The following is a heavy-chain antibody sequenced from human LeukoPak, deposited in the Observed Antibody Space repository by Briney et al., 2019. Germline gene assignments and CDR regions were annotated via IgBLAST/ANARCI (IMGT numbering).Heavy chain of an antibody. CDR3: AREGYYDSSGQD. Sequence: GGSLRLSCAASGFTVSSNYMSWVRQAPGKGLEWVSVIYSGGSTNYADSVKGRFTISRDNSKNTLYLQINSLRAEDTAVYYCAREGYYDSSGQDWGQGTLVTVSS. CDR1: GFTVSSNY. CDR2: IYSGGST. D-gene: IGHD3-22*01. J-gene: IGHJ4*02. V-gene: IGHV3-53*01.